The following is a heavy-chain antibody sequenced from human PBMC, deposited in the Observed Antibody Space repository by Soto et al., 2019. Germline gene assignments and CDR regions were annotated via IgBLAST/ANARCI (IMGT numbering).Heavy chain of an antibody. CDR2: ISYDGSNK. J-gene: IGHJ4*02. V-gene: IGHV3-30*18. D-gene: IGHD1-26*01. CDR3: AKIPRAEVGATEY. CDR1: VFTCSSYG. Sequence: GSLRLSCAASVFTCSSYGMHWVRQAPGKGLEWVAVISYDGSNKYYADSVKGRFTISRDNSKNTLYLQMNSLRAEDTAVYYCAKIPRAEVGATEYWGQGTLVTVSS.